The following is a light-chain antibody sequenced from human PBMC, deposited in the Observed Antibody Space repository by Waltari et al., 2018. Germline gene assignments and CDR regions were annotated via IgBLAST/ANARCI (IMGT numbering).Light chain of an antibody. Sequence: DIQMTQSPSSLSASVGDRVTITCRASQTITNCLAWYQQKPGKAPKLLIYKASTLESGVPSRFSGSGSGTEFTLTISSLQPGDFATYYCQQFNSFPWTFGHGTTVEIK. CDR3: QQFNSFPWT. V-gene: IGKV1-5*03. CDR1: QTITNC. CDR2: KAS. J-gene: IGKJ1*01.